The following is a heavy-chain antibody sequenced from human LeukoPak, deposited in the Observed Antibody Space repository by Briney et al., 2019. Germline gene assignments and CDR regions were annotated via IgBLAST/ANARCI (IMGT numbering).Heavy chain of an antibody. Sequence: PGGSLRLSCTVSGFTVTSNSMSWVRQAPGKGLEWVSFIYSGGSTYYADSVKGRFTISRDNSKNTLYLQMNSLRADDTAVYYCAKEVAAAAGRGAFDIWGQGTMVTVSS. J-gene: IGHJ3*02. CDR3: AKEVAAAAGRGAFDI. CDR1: GFTVTSNS. CDR2: IYSGGST. D-gene: IGHD6-13*01. V-gene: IGHV3-53*01.